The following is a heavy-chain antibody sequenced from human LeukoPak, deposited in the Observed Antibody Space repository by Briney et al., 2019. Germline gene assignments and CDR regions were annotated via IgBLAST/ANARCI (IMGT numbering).Heavy chain of an antibody. CDR3: ARISGYTGNWFDP. J-gene: IGHJ5*02. Sequence: GGSLRLSCAAPGFTFSGYYMSWIRQAPGKGLEWVSYISSSSSYTNYADSVKGRFTISRDNAKNSLYLQMNSLRAEDTAVYYCARISGYTGNWFDPWGQGTLVTVSS. D-gene: IGHD5-12*01. CDR2: ISSSSSYT. V-gene: IGHV3-11*03. CDR1: GFTFSGYY.